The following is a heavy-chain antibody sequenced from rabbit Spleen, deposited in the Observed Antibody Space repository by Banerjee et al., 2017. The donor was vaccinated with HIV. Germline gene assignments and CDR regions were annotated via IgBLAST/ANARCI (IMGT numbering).Heavy chain of an antibody. J-gene: IGHJ6*01. CDR1: GVSFSNKAV. V-gene: IGHV1S45*01. CDR2: INAVTGKA. Sequence: QEQLEESGGDLVKPGASLTLTCIASGVSFSNKAVMCWVRQAPGKGLEWIACINAVTGKAVYASWAKGRFTFSKTSSTTVTLQMTSLTVADTATYFCARDTGSSFSSYGMDLWGPGTLVTVS. D-gene: IGHD8-1*01. CDR3: ARDTGSSFSSYGMDL.